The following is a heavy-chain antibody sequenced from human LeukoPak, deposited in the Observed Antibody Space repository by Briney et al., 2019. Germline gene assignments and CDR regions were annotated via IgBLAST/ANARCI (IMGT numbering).Heavy chain of an antibody. D-gene: IGHD7-27*01. CDR3: ARELVSLGTGYFDL. J-gene: IGHJ2*01. V-gene: IGHV3-23*01. Sequence: PGGSLRLSCEASGFTFRTYGMTWVRQAPGKGLELVSGITGSSTWTYYADSARGRFTISRDNSKNTLHLQMNNLTADDTAIYYCARELVSLGTGYFDLWGRGTLVTVSS. CDR2: ITGSSTWT. CDR1: GFTFRTYG.